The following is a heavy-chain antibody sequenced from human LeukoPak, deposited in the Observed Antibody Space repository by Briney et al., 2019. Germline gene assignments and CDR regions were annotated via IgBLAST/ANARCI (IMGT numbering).Heavy chain of an antibody. V-gene: IGHV4-59*01. D-gene: IGHD6-19*01. Sequence: SETLSLTCTVSGGSISSYYWSWIRQPPGKGLEWIGYIYYSGSTNYNPSLKSRVTISVDTSKNQFSLKLSSVTAADTAVYYCARGSSGWYFDYWGQGTLVTVSS. CDR1: GGSISSYY. J-gene: IGHJ4*02. CDR2: IYYSGST. CDR3: ARGSSGWYFDY.